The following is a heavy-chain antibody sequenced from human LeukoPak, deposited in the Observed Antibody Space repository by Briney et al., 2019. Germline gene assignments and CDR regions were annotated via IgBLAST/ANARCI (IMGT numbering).Heavy chain of an antibody. CDR1: GGSISSSSYY. CDR2: IYYSGST. J-gene: IGHJ4*02. V-gene: IGHV4-39*07. Sequence: PSETLSLTCTVSGGSISSSSYYWGWIRQPPGKGLEWIGSIYYSGSTYYNPSLKSRVTISVDTSKNQFSLKLSSVTAADTAVYYCARDGYSGYADYWGQGTLVTVSS. D-gene: IGHD5-12*01. CDR3: ARDGYSGYADY.